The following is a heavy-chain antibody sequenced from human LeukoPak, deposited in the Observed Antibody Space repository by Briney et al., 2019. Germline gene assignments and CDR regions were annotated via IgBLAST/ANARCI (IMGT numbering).Heavy chain of an antibody. D-gene: IGHD6-6*01. CDR2: INHSGST. V-gene: IGHV4-34*01. CDR1: GGSFSGYY. Sequence: SETLSLTCAVYGGSFSGYYWSWLRQPPGKGLEWIGEINHSGSTNYNPSVKSRVTISVDTSKTQFSLKLTSVTAADTAEYFCARRSHYSRSSGNNCGGQGTLVTVS. J-gene: IGHJ4*02. CDR3: ARRSHYSRSSGNNC.